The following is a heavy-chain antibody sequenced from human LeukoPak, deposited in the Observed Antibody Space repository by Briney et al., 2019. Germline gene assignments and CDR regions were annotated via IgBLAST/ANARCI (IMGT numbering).Heavy chain of an antibody. Sequence: KSSETLFLTCTVSGGSISSYYWSWIRQPPGKGLEWIGYIYYSGSTNYNPSLKSRVTISVDTSKNQFSLKLSSVTAADTAVYYCARVTSYLNWFDPWGQGTLVTVSS. V-gene: IGHV4-59*01. CDR3: ARVTSYLNWFDP. CDR2: IYYSGST. CDR1: GGSISSYY. J-gene: IGHJ5*02.